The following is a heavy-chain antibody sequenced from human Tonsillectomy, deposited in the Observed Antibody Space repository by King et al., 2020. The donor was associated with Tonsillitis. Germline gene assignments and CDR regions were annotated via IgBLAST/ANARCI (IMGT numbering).Heavy chain of an antibody. CDR1: GYTFSSYG. J-gene: IGHJ1*01. CDR3: ASSYYDTSGYYYFQH. V-gene: IGHV1-18*01. Sequence: QLVQSGAEVKKPGASVKVSCKASGYTFSSYGISWVRQAPGQGLEWMGWISVYNGNTNYAQKIQDRVTMTTDTSTSTAYMELRSLRSDDTAVYYCASSYYDTSGYYYFQHWGQGTLVTVSS. D-gene: IGHD3-22*01. CDR2: ISVYNGNT.